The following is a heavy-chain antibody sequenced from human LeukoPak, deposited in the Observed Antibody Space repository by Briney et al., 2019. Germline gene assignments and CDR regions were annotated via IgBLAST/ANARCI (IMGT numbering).Heavy chain of an antibody. CDR1: GFTLSSYG. D-gene: IGHD1-20*01. J-gene: IGHJ4*02. CDR3: AKGWYNWNYSDY. V-gene: IGHV3-30*18. CDR2: ISYDGSNK. Sequence: PGGSLRLSCAASGFTLSSYGMHWVRQAPGKGPEWVAVISYDGSNKYYADSVKGRFTISRDNSKNTLYLQMNSLRAEDTAVYYCAKGWYNWNYSDYWGQGTLVTVSS.